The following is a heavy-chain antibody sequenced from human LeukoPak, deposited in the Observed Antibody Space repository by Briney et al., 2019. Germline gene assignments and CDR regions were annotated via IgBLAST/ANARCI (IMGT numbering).Heavy chain of an antibody. CDR3: SSRDTATDY. CDR1: GFTFSGSA. J-gene: IGHJ4*02. V-gene: IGHV3-73*01. CDR2: IRSKANSYAT. Sequence: GGSLRLSCAASGFTFSGSAMHWVRHAFGKGLEWVGRIRSKANSYATAYAASVKGRFTISRDDSKNTAYLQMNSQKTEDTAVYYCSSRDTATDYWGQGTLVTVSS. D-gene: IGHD5-18*01.